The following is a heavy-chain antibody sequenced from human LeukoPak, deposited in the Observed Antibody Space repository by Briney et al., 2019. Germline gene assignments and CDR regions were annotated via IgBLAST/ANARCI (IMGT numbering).Heavy chain of an antibody. CDR3: ARDRPAYGDYGDYYYMDV. CDR2: IFYSGST. J-gene: IGHJ6*03. D-gene: IGHD4-17*01. V-gene: IGHV4-39*07. Sequence: SETLSLTCTVSGGSISTSSYYWGWVRQPPGKGLEWIGNIFYSGSTYYSPSLKSRVTISLDTSRNQFSLKLSSVTAADTAVYYCARDRPAYGDYGDYYYMDVWGKGTTVTISS. CDR1: GGSISTSSYY.